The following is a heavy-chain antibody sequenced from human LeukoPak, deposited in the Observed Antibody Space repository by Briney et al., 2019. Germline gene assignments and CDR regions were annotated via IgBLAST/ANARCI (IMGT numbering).Heavy chain of an antibody. CDR1: GYTFTSYA. CDR2: INAGNGNT. CDR3: ARDLTYGGKRGFYFDY. Sequence: ASVKVSCKASGYTFTSYAMHWVRQAPGQRLEWMGWINAGNGNTKYSQKFQGRVTITRDTSASTAYMELNSLRAEDTAVYYCARDLTYGGKRGFYFDYWGQGTLVTVSS. V-gene: IGHV1-3*01. D-gene: IGHD4-23*01. J-gene: IGHJ4*02.